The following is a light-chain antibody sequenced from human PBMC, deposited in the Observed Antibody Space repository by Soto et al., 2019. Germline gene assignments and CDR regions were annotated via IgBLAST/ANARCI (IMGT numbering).Light chain of an antibody. CDR2: EVS. J-gene: IGLJ1*01. Sequence: QSVLTQPASVSGSPGQSITISCTGTSSDVGGYNYVSWYQQLPGKAPKLMISEVSNRPSGVSNRFSGSKSGNTASLTISGLQAEDEGDYYCSSYTTATTHVVFGTGTKVTVL. CDR3: SSYTTATTHVV. V-gene: IGLV2-14*01. CDR1: SSDVGGYNY.